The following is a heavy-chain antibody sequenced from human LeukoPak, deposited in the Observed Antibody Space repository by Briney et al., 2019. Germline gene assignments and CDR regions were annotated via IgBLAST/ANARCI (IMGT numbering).Heavy chain of an antibody. D-gene: IGHD2-21*02. CDR1: GFTFSSYA. CDR3: AKALENCGGDCAQYYFDY. Sequence: GGSLRLSCAASGFTFSSYAMSWVRQAPGKGLEWVSGISGSGGSTYYADSVRGRFTISRDNTKNTLFLQMSRLRAGDAAVYYCAKALENCGGDCAQYYFDYWGQGTLVTVSS. CDR2: ISGSGGST. J-gene: IGHJ4*02. V-gene: IGHV3-23*01.